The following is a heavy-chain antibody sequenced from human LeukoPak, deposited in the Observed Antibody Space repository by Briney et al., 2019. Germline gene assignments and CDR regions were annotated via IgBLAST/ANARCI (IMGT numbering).Heavy chain of an antibody. Sequence: PSETLSLTCGVSGGSFSGFSWTWIRQSPGRVLEWIGEINRRGTTYYNPSLESRLAISLDTSRNQFFLNLTSVTAADTAVYFCARGGTTYFSGSGTHPWGQGTLVTVSS. CDR1: GGSFSGFS. V-gene: IGHV4-34*01. D-gene: IGHD3-10*01. J-gene: IGHJ5*02. CDR2: INRRGTT. CDR3: ARGGTTYFSGSGTHP.